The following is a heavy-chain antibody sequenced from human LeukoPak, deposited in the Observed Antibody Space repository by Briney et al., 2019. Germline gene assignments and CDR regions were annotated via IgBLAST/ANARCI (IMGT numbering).Heavy chain of an antibody. CDR3: ARGPATGDFDY. Sequence: ASVKVSCKASGYTFTVYYLHWMRQAPGQGLKWMGWINPNSGGTAYAQNLQGRVTMTRDTSISTVYMELSRLRSDDTAAYYCARGPATGDFDYWGQGTLVTVSS. D-gene: IGHD7-27*01. J-gene: IGHJ4*02. V-gene: IGHV1-2*02. CDR2: INPNSGGT. CDR1: GYTFTVYY.